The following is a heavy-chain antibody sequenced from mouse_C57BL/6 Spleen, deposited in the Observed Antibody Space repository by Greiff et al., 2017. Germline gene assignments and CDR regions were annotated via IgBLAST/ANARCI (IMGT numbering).Heavy chain of an antibody. Sequence: QVQLQQPGAELVKPGASVKLSCKASGYTFTSYWMHWVKQRPGQGLEWIGMIHPNSGSTNYNEKFKSKATLTVDKASSTAYMQLSSLTSEDSAVYYCASGAYYSNCGGDYWGQGTTLTGSS. J-gene: IGHJ2*01. D-gene: IGHD2-5*01. CDR3: ASGAYYSNCGGDY. V-gene: IGHV1-64*01. CDR2: IHPNSGST. CDR1: GYTFTSYW.